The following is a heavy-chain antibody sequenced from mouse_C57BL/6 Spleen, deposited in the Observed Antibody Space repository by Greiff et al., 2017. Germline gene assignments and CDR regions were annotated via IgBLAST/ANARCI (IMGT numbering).Heavy chain of an antibody. CDR3: ARRGAQATFYAMDY. CDR1: GYTFTDYY. J-gene: IGHJ4*01. Sequence: VQLQQSGPVLVKPGASVKMSCKASGYTFTDYYMNWVKQSHGKSLEWIGVINPYNGGTSYNQKFKGKATLTVDKSSSKAYMELNSLTSEASAVYYCARRGAQATFYAMDYWGQGTSVTVSS. CDR2: INPYNGGT. D-gene: IGHD3-2*02. V-gene: IGHV1-19*01.